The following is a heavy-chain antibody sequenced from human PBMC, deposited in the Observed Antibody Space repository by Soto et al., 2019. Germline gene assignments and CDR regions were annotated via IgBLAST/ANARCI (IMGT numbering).Heavy chain of an antibody. V-gene: IGHV5-51*01. D-gene: IGHD6-13*01. CDR2: IYPGDSDT. CDR3: ASPSKTGASSSWIDY. Sequence: VKISGKGCGWRLCTYWIGWVRQIPEKGLEWMGVIYPGDSDTRYSPSFQGQVTISADKSINTAYLQWSSLKASDSAMYYCASPSKTGASSSWIDYWGQGTLVTVSS. J-gene: IGHJ4*02. CDR1: GWRLCTYW.